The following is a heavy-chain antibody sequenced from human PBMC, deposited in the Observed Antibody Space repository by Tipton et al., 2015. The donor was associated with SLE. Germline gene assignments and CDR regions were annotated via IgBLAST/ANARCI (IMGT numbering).Heavy chain of an antibody. CDR3: ARDSHSSATY. J-gene: IGHJ4*02. CDR2: TTSDGSTT. D-gene: IGHD6-25*01. CDR1: GFTFSSYW. V-gene: IGHV3-74*01. Sequence: SLRLSCAASGFTFSSYWMHWVRQAPGKGLVWVSRTTSDGSTTAYADSVKGRFTVSRDNAKNTLYLEMNSPRAEDTAVYYCARDSHSSATYWGQGTLVTVSS.